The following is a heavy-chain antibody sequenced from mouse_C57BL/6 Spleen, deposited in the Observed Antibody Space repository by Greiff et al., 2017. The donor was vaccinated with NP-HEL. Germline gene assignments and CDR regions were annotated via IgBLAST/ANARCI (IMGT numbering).Heavy chain of an antibody. CDR2: IDPSDSYT. J-gene: IGHJ2*01. CDR3: ARTHYGSSHDY. V-gene: IGHV1-69*01. D-gene: IGHD1-1*01. Sequence: QVQLQQPGAELVMPGASVKLSCKASGYTFTSYWMHWVKQRPGQGLEWIGEIDPSDSYTNYNQKFKCKSTLTVDKSSSTAYMQLSSLTSEDSAVYYCARTHYGSSHDYWGQGTTLTVSS. CDR1: GYTFTSYW.